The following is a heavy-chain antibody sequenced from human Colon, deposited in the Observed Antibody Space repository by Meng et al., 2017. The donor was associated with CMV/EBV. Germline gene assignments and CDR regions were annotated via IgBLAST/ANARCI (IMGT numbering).Heavy chain of an antibody. CDR1: GVSISSSSYY. J-gene: IGHJ1*01. CDR3: ARVGGYKSPLHH. CDR2: IYYSGST. D-gene: IGHD5-12*01. Sequence: SETLSLTCAVSGVSISSSSYYCSWIRQPPGKGLEWIGFIYYSGSTDYNPSLKSRVTMSVNTSKNQCSLKLSSVTAADTAVYYCARVGGYKSPLHHWGQGTLVTVSS. V-gene: IGHV4-61*01.